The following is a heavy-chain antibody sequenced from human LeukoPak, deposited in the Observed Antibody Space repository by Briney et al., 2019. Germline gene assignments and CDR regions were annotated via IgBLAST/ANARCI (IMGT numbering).Heavy chain of an antibody. J-gene: IGHJ4*02. CDR2: ISGSGGCT. CDR1: GFTFSSYA. CDR3: AKGYCSSTSCYLYYFDY. Sequence: PGGSLRLSCAASGFTFSSYAMSWVRQAPGKGLEWVSAISGSGGCTYYADSVKGRFTISRDNSKNTLYLQMNSLRAEDTAVYYCAKGYCSSTSCYLYYFDYWGQGTLVTVSS. V-gene: IGHV3-23*01. D-gene: IGHD2-2*01.